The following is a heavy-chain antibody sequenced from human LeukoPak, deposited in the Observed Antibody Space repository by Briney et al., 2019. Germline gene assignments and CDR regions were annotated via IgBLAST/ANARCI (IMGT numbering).Heavy chain of an antibody. CDR1: GGSISSSSYY. J-gene: IGHJ4*02. Sequence: SETLSLTCTVSGGSISSSSYYWGWIRQPPGKGLEWIGSIYYSGSTNYNPSLKSRVTISVDTSKNQFSLKLSSVTAADTAVYYCASEYCTSSSCRFDNWGQGTLVTVSS. D-gene: IGHD2-2*01. CDR2: IYYSGST. V-gene: IGHV4-39*07. CDR3: ASEYCTSSSCRFDN.